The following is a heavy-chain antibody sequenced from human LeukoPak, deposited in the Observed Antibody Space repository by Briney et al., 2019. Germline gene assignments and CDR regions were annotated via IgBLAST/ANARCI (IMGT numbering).Heavy chain of an antibody. CDR1: GGSISSYNW. V-gene: IGHV4-4*02. J-gene: IGHJ5*02. CDR2: IYHSGST. CDR3: ATTAAAGTRLAWFDP. D-gene: IGHD6-13*01. Sequence: SGTLSLTCVVSGGSISSYNWWSWVRQPPGKGLEWIGEIYHSGSTNYNPSLKSRVTISLDKSKNQFSLKLSSVTAADTAVYYCATTAAAGTRLAWFDPWGQGTLVTVSS.